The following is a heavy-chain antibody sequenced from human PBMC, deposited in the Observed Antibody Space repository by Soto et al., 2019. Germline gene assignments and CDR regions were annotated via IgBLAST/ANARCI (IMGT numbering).Heavy chain of an antibody. CDR1: GGTFSSYA. D-gene: IGHD2-2*01. V-gene: IGHV1-69*01. J-gene: IGHJ6*02. Sequence: QVQLVQSGAEVKKPGSSVKVSCKASGGTFSSYAISWVRQAPGQGLEWMGGNIPISETTNYAQKFQGRVTITADEAKSTAYMELSSLRSEDTAVYYCARSQGSSTSLEIYYYYYYDMDVWGQGTTVTVSS. CDR2: NIPISETT. CDR3: ARSQGSSTSLEIYYYYYYDMDV.